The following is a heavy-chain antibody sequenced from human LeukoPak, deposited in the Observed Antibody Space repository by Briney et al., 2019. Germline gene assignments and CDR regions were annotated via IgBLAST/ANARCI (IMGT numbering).Heavy chain of an antibody. D-gene: IGHD3-10*02. J-gene: IGHJ6*04. CDR1: GFTFSTFA. CDR3: AELGITMIGGV. CDR2: ISSSGSTI. Sequence: GGSLRLSCAASGFTFSTFAMIWVRQPPGKGLEWVSYISSSGSTIYYADSVRGRFTISRDNAKNSLYLQMNSLRAEDTAVYYCAELGITMIGGVWGKGTTVTISS. V-gene: IGHV3-48*03.